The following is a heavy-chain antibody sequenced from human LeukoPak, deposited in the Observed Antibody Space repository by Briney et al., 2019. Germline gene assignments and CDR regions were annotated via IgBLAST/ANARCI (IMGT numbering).Heavy chain of an antibody. V-gene: IGHV4-59*01. J-gene: IGHJ4*02. CDR2: SHHNGNT. CDR3: ARGWTIFGVDPFDY. CDR1: GGSITGSY. Sequence: SETLSLTCTVSGGSITGSYWSWIRQSPGEALEWVGFSHHNGNTNYNPSLNSRVTISIDTSKNQFSLWLRSVTAADTAVYYCARGWTIFGVDPFDYWGQGILVTVSS. D-gene: IGHD3-3*01.